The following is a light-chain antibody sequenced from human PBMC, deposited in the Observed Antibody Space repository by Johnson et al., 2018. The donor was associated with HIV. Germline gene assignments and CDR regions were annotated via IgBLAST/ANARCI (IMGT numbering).Light chain of an antibody. J-gene: IGLJ1*01. CDR2: ENN. Sequence: QSVLTQPPSVSAAPGQKVTISCSGSSSNIGNNYVSWYQQIPGTAPKLLIYENNKRPSGIPDRFSGSKSGTSATLRSTGLQTGDEADYYCGTWDNSRSGYVFGTGTKVTVL. V-gene: IGLV1-51*02. CDR1: SSNIGNNY. CDR3: GTWDNSRSGYV.